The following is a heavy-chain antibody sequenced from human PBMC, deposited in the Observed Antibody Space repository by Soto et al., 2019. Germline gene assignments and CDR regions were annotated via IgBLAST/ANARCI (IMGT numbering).Heavy chain of an antibody. D-gene: IGHD6-19*01. CDR3: ATTMGPGISVAGDYQYYYGVDV. CDR2: IMSIFGTP. Sequence: QVQLMQSGAEVKNPGSSVKVSCTASGDTFSNYAISWVRQAPGQGLEWMGGIMSIFGTPNYAQKFQGRVTLTADESTSTAYMELSSLRSEDTAMYYCATTMGPGISVAGDYQYYYGVDVWGQGTTVTVSS. J-gene: IGHJ6*02. CDR1: GDTFSNYA. V-gene: IGHV1-69*01.